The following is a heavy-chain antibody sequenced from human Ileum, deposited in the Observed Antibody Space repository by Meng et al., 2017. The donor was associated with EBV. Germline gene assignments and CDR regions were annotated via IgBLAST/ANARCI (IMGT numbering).Heavy chain of an antibody. Sequence: QVRVQASGPGLVHPSALLRLSCAVSGESIISNYWWSWFRQPPGKGLEWIGEFYYNTNTNYNPSLKGRVTMSVDTSQNKFSLTLSSVTAADTAVYFCARKFSVVGSTDGWFDPWGQGTLVTVSS. V-gene: IGHV4-4*02. J-gene: IGHJ5*02. CDR2: FYYNTNT. CDR3: ARKFSVVGSTDGWFDP. CDR1: GESIISNYW. D-gene: IGHD2-8*01.